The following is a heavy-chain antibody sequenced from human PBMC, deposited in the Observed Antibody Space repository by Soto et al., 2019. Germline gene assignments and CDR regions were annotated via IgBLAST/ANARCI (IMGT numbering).Heavy chain of an antibody. D-gene: IGHD3-3*01. CDR1: GGSISSGDYY. Sequence: SETLSLTCTVSGGSISSGDYYWSWIRQPPGKGLERIGYIYYSGSTYYNPSLKSRVTISVDTSKNQFSLKLSSVTAADTAVYYCARDVVAYYDFWSGYSPWGQGTLVTVSS. CDR2: IYYSGST. J-gene: IGHJ5*02. CDR3: ARDVVAYYDFWSGYSP. V-gene: IGHV4-30-4*01.